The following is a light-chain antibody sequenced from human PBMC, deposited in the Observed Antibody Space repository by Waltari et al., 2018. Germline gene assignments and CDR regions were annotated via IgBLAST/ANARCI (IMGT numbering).Light chain of an antibody. Sequence: DIQMTQSPSTLSASVGDRVTITCRASHSISTWLAWYQQKPGKAPKLLIYEASSLENGVPSRCSGSGSGTEFTLTISSLQPDDVATYYCQQFNTYPIPFGRGTKVDIK. CDR1: HSISTW. CDR2: EAS. J-gene: IGKJ3*01. CDR3: QQFNTYPIP. V-gene: IGKV1-5*03.